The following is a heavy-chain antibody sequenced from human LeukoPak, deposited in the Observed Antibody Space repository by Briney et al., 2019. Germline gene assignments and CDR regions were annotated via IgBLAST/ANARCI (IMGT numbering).Heavy chain of an antibody. Sequence: GGSLRLSCAASGFIFSRYSMNWVRQAPGKGLEWVSYISGSSNTIYYAESVKGRFTISRDNDKNSLYLQMNSLRAEDAAVYYCARHLASALVTPRRSYWGQGTLVTVSS. CDR2: ISGSSNTI. J-gene: IGHJ4*02. CDR1: GFIFSRYS. D-gene: IGHD5-18*01. CDR3: ARHLASALVTPRRSY. V-gene: IGHV3-48*01.